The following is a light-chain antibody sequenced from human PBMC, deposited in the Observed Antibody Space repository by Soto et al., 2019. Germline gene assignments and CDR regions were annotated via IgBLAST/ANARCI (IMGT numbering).Light chain of an antibody. CDR1: QSVSSSY. CDR3: QQYGSSLTWS. Sequence: EIVLTQSPGTLSLSPGERATISCRASQSVSSSYLAWYQQKSGQAHRLLIYGASSRATGIPDRFSGSGSGTDFALTISRVEPEDFAVYYYQQYGSSLTWSFGQGTKVDIK. CDR2: GAS. J-gene: IGKJ1*01. V-gene: IGKV3-20*01.